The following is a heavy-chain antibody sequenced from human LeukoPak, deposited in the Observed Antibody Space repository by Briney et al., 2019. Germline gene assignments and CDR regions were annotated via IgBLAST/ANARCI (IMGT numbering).Heavy chain of an antibody. CDR2: IYTSGST. D-gene: IGHD3-22*01. CDR3: ARAGYYYDSSGYYYLVDY. J-gene: IGHJ4*02. V-gene: IGHV4-4*07. CDR1: GGSISSYY. Sequence: PSETLSLTCTVSGGSISSYYWSWIRQPAGKGLEWIGRIYTSGSTNYNPSLKSRVTMSVDTSKSQFSLKLSSVTAADTAVYYCARAGYYYDSSGYYYLVDYWGQGTLVTVSS.